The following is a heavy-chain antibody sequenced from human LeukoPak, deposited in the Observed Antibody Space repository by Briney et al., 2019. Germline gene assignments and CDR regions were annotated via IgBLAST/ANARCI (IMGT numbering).Heavy chain of an antibody. CDR1: GFTFSSYA. CDR2: ISGSGGST. V-gene: IGHV3-23*01. Sequence: GGSLRLSGAASGFTFSSYAMSWVRQAPGKGLEWVSAISGSGGSTYYADSVKGRFTISRDNSKNTLYLQMNSLRAEDTAVYYCAKAYCSSTSCPPYFDYWGQGTLVTVSS. CDR3: AKAYCSSTSCPPYFDY. D-gene: IGHD2-2*01. J-gene: IGHJ4*02.